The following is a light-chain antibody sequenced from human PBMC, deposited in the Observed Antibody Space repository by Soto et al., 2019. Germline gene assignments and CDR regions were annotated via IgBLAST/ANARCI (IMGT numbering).Light chain of an antibody. CDR3: QQYDSSVGT. CDR1: QSVTSNY. J-gene: IGKJ4*01. V-gene: IGKV3-20*01. CDR2: GAS. Sequence: EIVLTQSPGTLSLSPGERATLSCRASQSVTSNYLAWYQQKPGQTPRLLIYGASNSSTGIPDRFTGSGSGTDFTLTIRKQEPEDFAVFYSQQYDSSVGTFGGGTKVEIK.